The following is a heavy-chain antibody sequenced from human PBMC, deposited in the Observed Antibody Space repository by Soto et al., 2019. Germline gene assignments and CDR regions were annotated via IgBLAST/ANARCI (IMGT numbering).Heavy chain of an antibody. J-gene: IGHJ3*02. CDR3: ARSCNNGVCYRGHDFDI. Sequence: SVKVSCKASGGTFSSYAISWVRQAPGQGLEWMGGIIPIFGTANYAQKFQGRVTITADESTSTAYMELSSLRSEDTAVYYCARSCNNGVCYRGHDFDIWGQGTMVTVSS. D-gene: IGHD2-8*01. CDR1: GGTFSSYA. CDR2: IIPIFGTA. V-gene: IGHV1-69*13.